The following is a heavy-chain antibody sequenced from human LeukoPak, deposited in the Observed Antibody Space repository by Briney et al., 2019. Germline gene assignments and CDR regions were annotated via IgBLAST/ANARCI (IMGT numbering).Heavy chain of an antibody. V-gene: IGHV3-30*04. J-gene: IGHJ3*02. CDR2: MSSDGFST. CDR1: GFTFSSFA. CDR3: ARDGAPTPGYDAFDI. Sequence: GGSLRLSCAASGFTFSSFALHWVRQAPGKGLEWVTFMSSDGFSTHYTDSVKGRFTISRDLSRNTLYLQMNSLRAEDTAVYYCARDGAPTPGYDAFDIWGQGTMLIVSS. D-gene: IGHD1-1*01.